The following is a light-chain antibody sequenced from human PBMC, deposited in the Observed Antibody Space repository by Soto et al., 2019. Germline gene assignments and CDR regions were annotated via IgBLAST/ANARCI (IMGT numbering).Light chain of an antibody. CDR3: LQYNAYPHT. V-gene: IGKV1-5*03. Sequence: DIQMTQSPSTLSASVGDRVTITCRASETINGWLAWYQQKPGKAPNVLIYKASNLESGVPSRFSGSGSGTYYTLIISILQPDDFATYYCLQYNAYPHTFGQGTKLEIK. CDR1: ETINGW. CDR2: KAS. J-gene: IGKJ2*01.